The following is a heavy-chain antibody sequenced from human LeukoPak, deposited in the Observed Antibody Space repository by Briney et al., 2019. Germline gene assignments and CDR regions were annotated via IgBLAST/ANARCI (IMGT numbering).Heavy chain of an antibody. CDR3: ARDMRHYRYYESDEYYFNFEY. J-gene: IGHJ4*02. D-gene: IGHD3-22*01. CDR1: GYIFTSYG. CDR2: ISANNGHT. V-gene: IGHV1-18*01. Sequence: GASVRVSCKASGYIFTSYGLSWVRQAPGQGLEWMGWISANNGHTHYAQKFQGRLTITRDMSTTTVDMELRSLRYDATALYYCARDMRHYRYYESDEYYFNFEYWGQGTLVTVSS.